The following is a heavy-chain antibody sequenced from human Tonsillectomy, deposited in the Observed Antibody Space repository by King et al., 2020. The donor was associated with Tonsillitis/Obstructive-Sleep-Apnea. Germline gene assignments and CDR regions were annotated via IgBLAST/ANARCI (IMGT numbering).Heavy chain of an antibody. CDR3: ARGAWELLNYYFDY. Sequence: VQLVESGAEVKKPGSSVKVSCTASGDTFSSHAITWVRQAPGGGLEWMGGIIPIFGTAKYAQKFQGRVTITADESTSTAYMELSSLRSEDTAVYYCARGAWELLNYYFDYWGQGTLVTVSS. J-gene: IGHJ4*02. CDR1: GDTFSSHA. CDR2: IIPIFGTA. V-gene: IGHV1-69*01. D-gene: IGHD3-10*01.